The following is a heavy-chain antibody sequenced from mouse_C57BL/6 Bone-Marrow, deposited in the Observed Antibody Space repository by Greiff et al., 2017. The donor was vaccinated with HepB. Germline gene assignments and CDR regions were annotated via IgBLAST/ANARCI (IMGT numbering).Heavy chain of an antibody. V-gene: IGHV14-1*01. J-gene: IGHJ2*01. D-gene: IGHD1-1*01. CDR1: GFNIKDYY. Sequence: VQLQQSGAELVRPGASVKLSCKASGFNIKDYYMHWVKQRPEQGLEWIGRIDPEDGDTEYDPKFQGKATMTADTYSNTAYLQRSSLTSEDTAVYYCTTEAIATLVADYWGQGTTLTVSS. CDR2: IDPEDGDT. CDR3: TTEAIATLVADY.